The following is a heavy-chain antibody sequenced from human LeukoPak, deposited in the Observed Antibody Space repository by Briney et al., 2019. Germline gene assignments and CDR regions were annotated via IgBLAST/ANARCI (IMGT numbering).Heavy chain of an antibody. J-gene: IGHJ4*02. V-gene: IGHV3-30*02. CDR2: IRDDGIDK. CDR3: AKANPPDY. Sequence: GGSLRLSCAASGFTCSSYDMHWVRQAPGKGLEWVAVIRDDGIDKFYADSVKGRFTISRDNSKNTLYLQMNSLRAEDTAVYYCAKANPPDYWGQGTLVTVSS. CDR1: GFTCSSYD.